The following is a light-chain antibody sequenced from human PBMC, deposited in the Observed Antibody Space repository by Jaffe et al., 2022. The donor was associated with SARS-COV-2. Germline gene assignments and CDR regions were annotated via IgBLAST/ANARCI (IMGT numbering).Light chain of an antibody. V-gene: IGKV4-1*01. CDR1: QSVLYSSDNKNY. CDR2: WAS. Sequence: DIVMTQSPDSLAVSLGERATINCKSSQSVLYSSDNKNYLAWYQQKTGESPKLLIYWASTRESGVPDRFSGSGSGTDFTLTISSLQAEDVAVYHCQQYYTTPPTFGQGTRLEIK. CDR3: QQYYTTPPT. J-gene: IGKJ5*01.